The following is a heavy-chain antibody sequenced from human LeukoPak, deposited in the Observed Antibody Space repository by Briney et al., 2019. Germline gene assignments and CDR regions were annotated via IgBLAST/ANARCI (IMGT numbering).Heavy chain of an antibody. CDR3: VKGLVQTTMSYSVDY. CDR1: GFTFTNYA. D-gene: IGHD1-1*01. Sequence: GRSLRLSCAASGFTFTNYAMHWVRQTPGKVLEWVALISSDGSKNIYADPVKGRFTVSRDNSKNTLYLQMNSLRAEDTAVYYCVKGLVQTTMSYSVDYWGQGALVTVSS. V-gene: IGHV3-30*18. J-gene: IGHJ4*02. CDR2: ISSDGSKN.